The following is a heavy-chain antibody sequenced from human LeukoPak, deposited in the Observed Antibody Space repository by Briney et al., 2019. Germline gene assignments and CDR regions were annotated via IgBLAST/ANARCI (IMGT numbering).Heavy chain of an antibody. D-gene: IGHD5-12*01. CDR1: GFTFGSYA. V-gene: IGHV3-23*01. Sequence: GGSLRLSCAASGFTFGSYAMSWVRQAPGKGLEWVSAISGSGGSTYYADSVKGRFTISRDNSKNTLYLQMNSLRAEDTAVYYCARDGYEGYFDYWGQGTLVTVSS. CDR2: ISGSGGST. CDR3: ARDGYEGYFDY. J-gene: IGHJ4*02.